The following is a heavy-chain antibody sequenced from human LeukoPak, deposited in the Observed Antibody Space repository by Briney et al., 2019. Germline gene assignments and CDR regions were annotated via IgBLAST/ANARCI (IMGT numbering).Heavy chain of an antibody. CDR1: GSSITTEFF. V-gene: IGHV4-38-2*02. D-gene: IGHD3-22*01. CDR3: ARSPRTYEDYMDV. CDR2: IHHSGNT. J-gene: IGHJ6*03. Sequence: PSETLSLTCTVSGSSITTEFFWAWVRQPPGKGREWIGTIHHSGNTDYNPSFKGRLTISVDASKNEFSLKLTSVTATDTALYHCARSPRTYEDYMDVWGKGTTVTVSS.